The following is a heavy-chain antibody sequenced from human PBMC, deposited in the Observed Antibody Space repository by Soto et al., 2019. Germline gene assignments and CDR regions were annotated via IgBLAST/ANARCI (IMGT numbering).Heavy chain of an antibody. CDR2: IYYSGST. V-gene: IGHV4-39*01. D-gene: IGHD2-21*02. CDR1: GGSISSSSYY. CDR3: ARQNIVVVTAPSPFDP. J-gene: IGHJ5*02. Sequence: QLQLQESGPGLVKPSETLSLTCTVSGGSISSSSYYWGWIRQPPGKGLEWIGSIYYSGSTYYNPSPKRRVTISVDTSKNQFSLKLSSVTAADTAVYYCARQNIVVVTAPSPFDPWGQGTLVTVSS.